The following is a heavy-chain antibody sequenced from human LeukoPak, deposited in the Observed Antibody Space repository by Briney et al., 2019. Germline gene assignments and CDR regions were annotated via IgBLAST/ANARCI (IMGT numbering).Heavy chain of an antibody. CDR1: GGSISSGGYY. V-gene: IGHV4-31*03. J-gene: IGHJ4*02. D-gene: IGHD3-9*01. CDR3: ARFTSMLTGPFDY. Sequence: SETLSLTCTVSGGSISSGGYYWSWLRQHPGKGLEWIGYIYYSGSTYYDPSLKSRVTISVDTSKNQFSLKLSSVTAADTAVYYCARFTSMLTGPFDYWGQGTLVTVSS. CDR2: IYYSGST.